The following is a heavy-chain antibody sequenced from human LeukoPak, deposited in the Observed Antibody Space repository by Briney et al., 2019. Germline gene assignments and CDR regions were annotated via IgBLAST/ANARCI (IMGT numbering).Heavy chain of an antibody. D-gene: IGHD1-26*01. Sequence: PGGSLRLSCIVSGFTLSSYEMSWIRQAPGKGLEWVASIEYSGGSAYYADSVKGRFTISRDNSKNTLYLQMNSLRAEDTAVYYCAKDSRSSGSIAPLAFDIWSQGTMVTVSS. V-gene: IGHV3-23*01. J-gene: IGHJ3*02. CDR2: IEYSGGSA. CDR3: AKDSRSSGSIAPLAFDI. CDR1: GFTLSSYE.